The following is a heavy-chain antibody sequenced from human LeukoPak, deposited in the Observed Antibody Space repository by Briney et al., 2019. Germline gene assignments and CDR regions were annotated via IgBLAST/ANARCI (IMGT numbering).Heavy chain of an antibody. CDR3: ALESWYYDILTDFHIRRYYFDY. CDR1: GGSFSGYY. D-gene: IGHD3-9*01. Sequence: PSETLSLTCAVYGGSFSGYYWSWIRQPPGKGLEWIGEINHSGSTNYNPSLKRRVTISVDTSKNQFSLKLSSVTAADTAVYYCALESWYYDILTDFHIRRYYFDYWGQGTLVTVSS. CDR2: INHSGST. J-gene: IGHJ4*02. V-gene: IGHV4-34*01.